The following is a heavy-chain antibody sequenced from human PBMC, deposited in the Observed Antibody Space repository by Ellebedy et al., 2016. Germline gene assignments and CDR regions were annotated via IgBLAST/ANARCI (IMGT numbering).Heavy chain of an antibody. Sequence: GESLKISCEASGFYFSDSYMNWIRQAPGKGLEWLSFITSSNAIYYADSVKGRFTISRDNAKNSLYLQMDSLTAEDTGVYYCARESNIWYTPYYYYYIDVWGKGTTVTVS. CDR1: GFYFSDSY. D-gene: IGHD6-13*01. CDR2: ITSSNAI. J-gene: IGHJ6*03. V-gene: IGHV3-69-1*01. CDR3: ARESNIWYTPYYYYYIDV.